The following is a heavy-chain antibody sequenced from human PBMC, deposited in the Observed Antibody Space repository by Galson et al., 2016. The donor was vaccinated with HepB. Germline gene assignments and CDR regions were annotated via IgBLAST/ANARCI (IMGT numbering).Heavy chain of an antibody. J-gene: IGHJ6*02. CDR3: AKGSGYDFAYYGMDV. V-gene: IGHV1-69*13. D-gene: IGHD5-12*01. CDR2: ILPIFGTA. Sequence: SVKVSCKASGGSISSYAISWVRQAPGQGPEWMGEILPIFGTANYAQNFQGRVTITADGSMTTAYMELSSLRSEDTAIYYWAKGSGYDFAYYGMDVWGQGTTVTVSS. CDR1: GGSISSYA.